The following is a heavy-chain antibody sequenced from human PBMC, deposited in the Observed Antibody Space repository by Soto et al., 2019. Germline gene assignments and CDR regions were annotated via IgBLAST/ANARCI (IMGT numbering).Heavy chain of an antibody. CDR3: ARAARFGQTYYFDY. V-gene: IGHV4-61*01. CDR2: IYYSGST. D-gene: IGHD3-10*01. J-gene: IGHJ4*02. Sequence: SETLSLSCIVSGGSVSSGSYYWSWIRQPPGKGLEWIDYIYYSGSTNYNPSLKSRVTMSVDTSKNQFSLQLSSVTAADTAVYYCARAARFGQTYYFDYWGQGTLVTVSS. CDR1: GGSVSSGSYY.